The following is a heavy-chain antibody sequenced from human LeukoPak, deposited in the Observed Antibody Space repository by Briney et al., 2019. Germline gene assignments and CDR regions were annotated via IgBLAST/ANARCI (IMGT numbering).Heavy chain of an antibody. V-gene: IGHV1-2*02. CDR1: GYTFTSYY. J-gene: IGHJ5*02. Sequence: GASVKVSCKASGYTFTSYYMHWVRQAPGQGLEWMGWINPNSGGTNYAQKFQGRVTMTRDTSISTAYMELSRLRSDDTAVYYCARENMITFGGVIVIGNWFDPWGQGTLVTVSS. D-gene: IGHD3-16*02. CDR2: INPNSGGT. CDR3: ARENMITFGGVIVIGNWFDP.